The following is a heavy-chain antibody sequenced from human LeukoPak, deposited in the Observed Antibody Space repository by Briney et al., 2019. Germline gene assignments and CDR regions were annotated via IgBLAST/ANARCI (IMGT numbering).Heavy chain of an antibody. Sequence: SETLSLTCTVSGGSISSYYWSWIRQPPGRGLEWIGYIYYSGSTNYNPSLKSRVTISVDTSKNQFSLKLSSVAAADTAVYYCAREKRQQLVLYYYYYMDVWGKGTTVTVSS. CDR1: GGSISSYY. D-gene: IGHD6-13*01. V-gene: IGHV4-59*01. CDR2: IYYSGST. CDR3: AREKRQQLVLYYYYYMDV. J-gene: IGHJ6*03.